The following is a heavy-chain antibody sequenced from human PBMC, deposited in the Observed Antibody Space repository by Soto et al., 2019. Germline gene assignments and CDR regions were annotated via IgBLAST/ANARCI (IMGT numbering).Heavy chain of an antibody. CDR1: GGSISSGGYS. CDR2: IYHSGST. J-gene: IGHJ3*02. D-gene: IGHD6-13*01. V-gene: IGHV4-30-2*01. Sequence: PSETLSLTCAVSGGSISSGGYSWSWIRQPPGKGLEWIGYIYHSGSTYYNPSLKSRVTISVDRSKNQFSLKLSSVTAADTAVYYCARAQAENAFDIWGQGTMVIVSS. CDR3: ARAQAENAFDI.